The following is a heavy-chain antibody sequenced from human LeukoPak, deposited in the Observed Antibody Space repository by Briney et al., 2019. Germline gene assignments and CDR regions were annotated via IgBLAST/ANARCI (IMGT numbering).Heavy chain of an antibody. CDR1: GASISRASYY. D-gene: IGHD6-6*01. J-gene: IGHJ3*02. CDR3: AKYSSSSGDAFNI. V-gene: IGHV4-61*02. Sequence: SETLSLTCSVSGASISRASYYWSWIRQPAGKGLEWIGRIYISGTTRYNPSLKSRVSISLNTSKNQFSLKLSSVTAADTAVYYCAKYSSSSGDAFNIWGQGTVVTVSS. CDR2: IYISGTT.